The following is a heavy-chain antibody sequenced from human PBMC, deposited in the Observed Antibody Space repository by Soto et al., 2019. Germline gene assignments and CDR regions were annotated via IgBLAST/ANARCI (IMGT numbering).Heavy chain of an antibody. Sequence: QIRLVQSGTEVKKPGASVKVSCKASGYNFFNFGVSWVRQAPGQGLEWMGWVSPKSGNTDYARKVQGRLTMTTDTSTSTAYMELRGLRSDDMAVYYCARGRTVSSFGPLLVWGQGTLVSVSS. CDR1: GYNFFNFG. D-gene: IGHD3-10*01. CDR3: ARGRTVSSFGPLLV. CDR2: VSPKSGNT. V-gene: IGHV1-18*03. J-gene: IGHJ1*01.